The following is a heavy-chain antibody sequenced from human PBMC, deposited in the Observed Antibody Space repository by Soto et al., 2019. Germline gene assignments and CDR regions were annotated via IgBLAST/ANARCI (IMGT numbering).Heavy chain of an antibody. J-gene: IGHJ4*02. Sequence: QVQLQQWGAGLLKPSETLSLNCAVTGGSLSGYYWSWIRQPPGKGLEWIGEVKDGGHTNYSPSLRGRVTISSDTSNSRFSLRLNSVTAAETGVYYCARGQEGVVATHWDQGSLVTVSS. CDR2: VKDGGHT. CDR3: ARGQEGVVATH. CDR1: GGSLSGYY. D-gene: IGHD5-12*01. V-gene: IGHV4-34*01.